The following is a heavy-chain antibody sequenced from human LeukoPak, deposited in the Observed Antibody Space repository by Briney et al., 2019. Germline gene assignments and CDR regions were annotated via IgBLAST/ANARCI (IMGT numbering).Heavy chain of an antibody. CDR3: ATAPDQRAAVDY. Sequence: GGSLRLSCAASGFTFSSYGMHWVRQAPGKGLEWVAVISYDGSNKHYADSVKGRFTISSDNSKNTVYLQMNSLRAQDTAVYYCATAPDQRAAVDYWGQGTLITVTS. CDR1: GFTFSSYG. V-gene: IGHV3-30*03. D-gene: IGHD1-14*01. CDR2: ISYDGSNK. J-gene: IGHJ4*02.